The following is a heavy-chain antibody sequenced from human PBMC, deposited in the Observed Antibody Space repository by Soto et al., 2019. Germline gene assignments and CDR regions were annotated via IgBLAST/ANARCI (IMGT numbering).Heavy chain of an antibody. CDR3: VRDQSVAGHTNLFDP. CDR1: GVQLRNYW. D-gene: IGHD6-19*01. J-gene: IGHJ5*02. CDR2: INSEGSSV. Sequence: EVQLVESGGGLVQPGGSLRLSCAASGVQLRNYWMHGVRQPPGKGLVWVSRINSEGSSVIYADSVKGRFTVSRDNAKNTLYLQMNNLRAEDTAVYYCVRDQSVAGHTNLFDPWGQGVLVTVSS. V-gene: IGHV3-74*01.